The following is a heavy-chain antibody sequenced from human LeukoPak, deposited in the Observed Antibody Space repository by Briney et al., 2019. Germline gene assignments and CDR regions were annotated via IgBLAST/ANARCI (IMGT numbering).Heavy chain of an antibody. CDR3: ARRRYYDGSGYLE. CDR2: IYYSGRT. Sequence: KPSETLSLTGSVSGDSISRSDSYWDWIRQPPGKGLQWIGTIYYSGRTYYSPSLKSLVTMSVDTSNNQFSLNLRSVTAADTAVYYCARRRYYDGSGYLEWGQGTLLSVSS. D-gene: IGHD3-22*01. J-gene: IGHJ1*01. CDR1: GDSISRSDSY. V-gene: IGHV4-39*01.